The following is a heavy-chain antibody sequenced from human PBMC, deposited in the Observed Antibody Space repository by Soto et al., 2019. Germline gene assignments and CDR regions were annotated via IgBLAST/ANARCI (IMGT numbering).Heavy chain of an antibody. CDR3: ARGRNPPIVVVAYPYYFDY. J-gene: IGHJ4*02. CDR1: GFTFSSYS. Sequence: LRLSCAASGFTFSSYSMNWVRQAPGKGLEWVSFISSSSSYIYYADSVKGRFTISRDNAKNSLYLQMNSLRAEDTAVYYCARGRNPPIVVVAYPYYFDYWGQGTLVTVSS. CDR2: ISSSSSYI. D-gene: IGHD3-22*01. V-gene: IGHV3-21*01.